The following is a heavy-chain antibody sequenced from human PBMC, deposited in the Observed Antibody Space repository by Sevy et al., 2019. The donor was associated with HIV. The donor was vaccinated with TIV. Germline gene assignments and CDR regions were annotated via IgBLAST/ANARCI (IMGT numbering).Heavy chain of an antibody. CDR1: GFTFTYAW. CDR3: ATDPIIVLLVTDGMDV. CDR2: IKSKPEGGTT. Sequence: GGSLRLSCAASGFTFTYAWMSWVRQAPGKGLEWVGRIKSKPEGGTTDYAAPVKGGFTISRDDSKNTVYLQMNSLKTEDTAVYYCATDPIIVLLVTDGMDVWGQGTTVTVSS. V-gene: IGHV3-15*01. D-gene: IGHD2-8*02. J-gene: IGHJ6*02.